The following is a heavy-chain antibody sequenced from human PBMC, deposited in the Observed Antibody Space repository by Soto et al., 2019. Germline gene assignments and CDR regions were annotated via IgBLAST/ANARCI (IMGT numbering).Heavy chain of an antibody. CDR1: GGSISSSSYY. Sequence: QLQLQESGPGLVKPSETLSLTCTVSGGSISSSSYYWGWIRQPPGKGLEWIGSIYYSGSTYYNPSLKSRVTISVNTSKNQFSRKLSSVTAADTAVYYCAKQGMAAARQPNDYWGQGTLVTVSS. V-gene: IGHV4-39*01. CDR3: AKQGMAAARQPNDY. J-gene: IGHJ4*02. CDR2: IYYSGST. D-gene: IGHD6-13*01.